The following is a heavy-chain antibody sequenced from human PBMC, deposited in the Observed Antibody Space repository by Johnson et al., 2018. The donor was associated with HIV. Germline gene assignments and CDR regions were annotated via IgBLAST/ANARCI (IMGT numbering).Heavy chain of an antibody. V-gene: IGHV3-30*04. J-gene: IGHJ3*02. D-gene: IGHD4-17*01. Sequence: QMLLVESGGGDVRPGGSLRLSCAASGFTFSSYAMHWVRQAPGKGLEWVDAISYDGINKYYTESVKVRFTISRDNSKNTRYLHMNSLRTEDTAIYYCARPSVITTLTTTPWAFDIWGQGTMVTVSS. CDR2: ISYDGINK. CDR3: ARPSVITTLTTTPWAFDI. CDR1: GFTFSSYA.